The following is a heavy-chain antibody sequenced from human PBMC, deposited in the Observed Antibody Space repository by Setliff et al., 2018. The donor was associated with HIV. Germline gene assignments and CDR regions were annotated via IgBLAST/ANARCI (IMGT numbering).Heavy chain of an antibody. J-gene: IGHJ3*02. D-gene: IGHD2-8*01. CDR1: RHTFTKYF. Sequence: GASVKVSCKASRHTFTKYFTQWVRQAPGQGLEWMGGIIPIFGTANYAQKFQGRVTITADESTSTAYMELSSLRSEDTAVYFCAHMATQWDGFDIWGQGTMVTVSS. V-gene: IGHV1-69*13. CDR2: IIPIFGTA. CDR3: AHMATQWDGFDI.